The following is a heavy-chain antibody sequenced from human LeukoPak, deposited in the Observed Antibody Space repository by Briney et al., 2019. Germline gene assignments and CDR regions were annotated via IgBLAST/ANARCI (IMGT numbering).Heavy chain of an antibody. D-gene: IGHD3-22*01. J-gene: IGHJ4*02. V-gene: IGHV3-53*01. CDR1: GFTVSSNY. CDR3: ARDLTYYDSSGYFGY. CDR2: IYSGGST. Sequence: PGGSLRLSCAASGFTVSSNYMSWVRQAPGKGLEWGSVIYSGGSTYYADSVKGRFTISRDNSKNTLYLQMNSLRAEDTAVYYCARDLTYYDSSGYFGYWGQGTLVTVSS.